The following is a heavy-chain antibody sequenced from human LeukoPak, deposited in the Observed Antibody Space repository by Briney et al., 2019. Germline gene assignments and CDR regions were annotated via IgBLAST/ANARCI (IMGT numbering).Heavy chain of an antibody. CDR3: AKDWPSCQGYMDF. CDR2: ICGSGGST. V-gene: IGHV3-23*01. J-gene: IGHJ6*03. CDR1: GFTFRIYA. Sequence: PGGSLRLSCVASGFTFRIYAISWVRDAPGRGLGWGSAICGSGGSTYYADSVKCRFTISRDNSKNTLYLQMHSLRAEDRAVYYCAKDWPSCQGYMDFWGKGTTVTVSS.